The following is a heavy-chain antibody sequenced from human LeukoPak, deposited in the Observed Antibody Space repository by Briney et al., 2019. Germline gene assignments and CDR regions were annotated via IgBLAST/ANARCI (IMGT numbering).Heavy chain of an antibody. J-gene: IGHJ4*02. V-gene: IGHV4-30-2*01. D-gene: IGHD4-17*01. CDR1: GGSISIGGYS. CDR3: ARAVIRTFDY. CDR2: IYHSGST. Sequence: SETLSLTCAVSGGSISIGGYSWSWIRQPPGKGLEWIGYIYHSGSTYYNPSLKSRVTISVDRSKNQFSLKLSSVTAADTAVYYCARAVIRTFDYWGQGTLVTVSS.